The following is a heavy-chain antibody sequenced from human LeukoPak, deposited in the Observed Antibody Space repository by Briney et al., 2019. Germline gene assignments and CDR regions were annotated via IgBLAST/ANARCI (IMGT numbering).Heavy chain of an antibody. CDR1: GFTFDDYA. Sequence: PGRSLRLSCAASGFTFDDYAMHWVRQAPGKGLEWVSGISWNSGSIGYADSVKGRFTISRDNAKNSLYLQMNSLRAEDTALYYCAKDIPPEDSSGWYAPWFDPWGQGTLVTVSS. J-gene: IGHJ5*02. CDR2: ISWNSGSI. V-gene: IGHV3-9*01. CDR3: AKDIPPEDSSGWYAPWFDP. D-gene: IGHD6-19*01.